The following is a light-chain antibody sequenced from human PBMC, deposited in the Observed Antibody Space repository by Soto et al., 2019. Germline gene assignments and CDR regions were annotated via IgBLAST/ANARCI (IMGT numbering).Light chain of an antibody. CDR1: SGHSSYA. CDR2: LNSDGSH. J-gene: IGLJ2*01. V-gene: IGLV4-69*01. CDR3: QTWGTGIPVV. Sequence: QPVLTQSPSASAPLGASVKLTCTLSSGHSSYAIAWHQQQPETGPRYLLKLNSDGSHSKGDGIPDRFSGSSSGAERYLTISSLQSEDEADYYCQTWGTGIPVVFGGGTKLTVL.